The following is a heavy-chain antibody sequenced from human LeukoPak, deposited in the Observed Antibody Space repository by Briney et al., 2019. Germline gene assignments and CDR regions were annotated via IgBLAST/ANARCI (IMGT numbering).Heavy chain of an antibody. CDR3: ARGICNGDYND. V-gene: IGHV3-53*01. D-gene: IGHD3-22*01. Sequence: GGSLTLSCAAAGFTVSSNYMTWVRQAPGKGLEWVSGIYSGSSTFYGAAVKCRFTISRDNSKNTLYVQINSLRVDDTAVYYGARGICNGDYNDWGQGSLVTVSS. J-gene: IGHJ1*01. CDR1: GFTVSSNY. CDR2: IYSGSST.